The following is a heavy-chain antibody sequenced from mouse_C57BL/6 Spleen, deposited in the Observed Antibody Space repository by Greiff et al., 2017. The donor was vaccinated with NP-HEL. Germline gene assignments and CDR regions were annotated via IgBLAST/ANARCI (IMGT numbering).Heavy chain of an antibody. CDR2: ISSGSSTI. Sequence: EVMLVESGGGLVKPGGSLKLSCAASGFTFSDYGMHWVRQAPEKGLEWVAYISSGSSTIYYADTVKGRFTISRDNAKNTLFLQMTSLRAEDTAMYYCATTNPYFYAMDYWGQGTSVTVSS. CDR3: ATTNPYFYAMDY. CDR1: GFTFSDYG. D-gene: IGHD1-1*01. V-gene: IGHV5-17*01. J-gene: IGHJ4*01.